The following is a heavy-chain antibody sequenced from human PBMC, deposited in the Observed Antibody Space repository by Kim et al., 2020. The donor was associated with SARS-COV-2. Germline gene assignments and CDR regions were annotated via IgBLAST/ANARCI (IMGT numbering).Heavy chain of an antibody. Sequence: SLKSRVTISVDTSKNQFSLKLSSVTAADTAVYYCAREYDSSGYYGGAFDIWGQGTMVTVSS. D-gene: IGHD3-22*01. CDR3: AREYDSSGYYGGAFDI. J-gene: IGHJ3*02. V-gene: IGHV4-31*02.